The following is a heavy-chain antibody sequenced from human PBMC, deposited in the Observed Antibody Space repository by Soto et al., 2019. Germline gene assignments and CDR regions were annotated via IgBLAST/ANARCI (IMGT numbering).Heavy chain of an antibody. J-gene: IGHJ4*02. V-gene: IGHV3-23*01. CDR2: ISGDGDST. Sequence: PGGSLRLSCAASGFTFSDYYMSWIRQAPGKGLEWISAISGDGDSTYYADSVTGRLTISRDNSKNTLYLQMNSLRADDTAIYYCAKGSGAYRPYYFDYWGQGTLVTVSS. CDR3: AKGSGAYRPYYFDY. CDR1: GFTFSDYY. D-gene: IGHD3-16*01.